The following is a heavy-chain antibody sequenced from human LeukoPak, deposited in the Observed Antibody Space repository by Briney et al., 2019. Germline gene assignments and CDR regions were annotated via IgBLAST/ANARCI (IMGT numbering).Heavy chain of an antibody. V-gene: IGHV1-69*13. CDR3: AKSPIPYYYGSGSWAPAHDY. CDR2: IIPIFGTA. J-gene: IGHJ4*02. Sequence: SVKVSCKASGYTFSRYYMHWVRQAPGQGLEWMGGIIPIFGTANYAQKFQGRVTITADESTSTAYMELSSLRSEDTAVYYCAKSPIPYYYGSGSWAPAHDYWGQGTLVTVSS. CDR1: GYTFSRYY. D-gene: IGHD3-10*01.